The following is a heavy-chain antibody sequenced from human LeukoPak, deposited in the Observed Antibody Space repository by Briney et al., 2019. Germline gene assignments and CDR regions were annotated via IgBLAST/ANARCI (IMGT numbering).Heavy chain of an antibody. D-gene: IGHD5-24*01. Sequence: ASVKVSCKASGYTFTSYYMHWVRQAPGQGLEWMGIINPTGGSTSYAQKFQGRVTMTRDTSTSTVYMEVSSLRSEDTAVYYCARWGKYNHGQPQGGSLDYWGQGTLVTVSS. CDR3: ARWGKYNHGQPQGGSLDY. CDR1: GYTFTSYY. J-gene: IGHJ4*02. CDR2: INPTGGST. V-gene: IGHV1-46*01.